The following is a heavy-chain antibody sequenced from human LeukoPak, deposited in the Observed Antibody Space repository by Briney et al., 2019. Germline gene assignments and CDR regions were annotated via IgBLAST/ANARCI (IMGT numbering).Heavy chain of an antibody. CDR2: IHTSGST. D-gene: IGHD3-10*01. V-gene: IGHV4-61*02. Sequence: SQTLSLTCTVSGGSISSGSYYWTWIRQPAGKGLEWIGRIHTSGSTNYNPSLKSRVTMSVDTSKNQFSLKLSSVTAADTAVYYCVSAKFLVRGVSWFDPWGQGTLVTVSS. J-gene: IGHJ5*02. CDR1: GGSISSGSYY. CDR3: VSAKFLVRGVSWFDP.